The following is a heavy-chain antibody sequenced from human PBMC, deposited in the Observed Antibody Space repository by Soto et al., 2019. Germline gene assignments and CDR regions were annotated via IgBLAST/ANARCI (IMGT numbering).Heavy chain of an antibody. CDR1: GYTFTSYD. J-gene: IGHJ6*02. V-gene: IGHV1-8*01. CDR2: MNPNSGNT. Sequence: ASVKVSCKASGYTFTSYDINWVRQATGQGLEWMGWMNPNSGNTGYAQKFQGRVTMTRNTSISTAYMELSSLRSEDTAVYYCARGRLYSGRPPYYYYGMDVWGQGTTVTVSS. D-gene: IGHD1-26*01. CDR3: ARGRLYSGRPPYYYYGMDV.